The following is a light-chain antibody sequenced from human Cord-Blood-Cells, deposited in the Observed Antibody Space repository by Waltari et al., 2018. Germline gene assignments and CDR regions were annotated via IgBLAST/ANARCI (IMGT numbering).Light chain of an antibody. CDR3: SSYTSSSTL. CDR1: SSDVGGYNY. CDR2: DVS. Sequence: QSALTQPASVSGSPGQSITISCTGTSSDVGGYNYVSWYQQHPGKAPKRMIYDVSKRPSGVSNRCSGSKSGNTASLTISGLQAEDEADYYCSSYTSSSTLFGGGTKLTVL. J-gene: IGLJ2*01. V-gene: IGLV2-14*01.